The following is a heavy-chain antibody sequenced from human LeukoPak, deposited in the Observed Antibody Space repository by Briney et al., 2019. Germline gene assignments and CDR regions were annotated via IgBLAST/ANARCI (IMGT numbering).Heavy chain of an antibody. Sequence: GRSLRLSCAASGFTFSSYGMHWVRQAPGKGLGWVAVISYDGSNKYYADSVKGRFTISRDNSKNTLYLQMNSLRAEDTAVYYCAKGLYSSSWYGIDYWGQGTLVTVSS. CDR2: ISYDGSNK. CDR3: AKGLYSSSWYGIDY. V-gene: IGHV3-30*18. J-gene: IGHJ4*02. D-gene: IGHD6-13*01. CDR1: GFTFSSYG.